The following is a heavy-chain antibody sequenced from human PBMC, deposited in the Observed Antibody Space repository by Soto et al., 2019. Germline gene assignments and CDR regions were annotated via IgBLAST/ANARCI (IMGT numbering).Heavy chain of an antibody. CDR3: AREMGATNDY. CDR2: IVPFVGIT. J-gene: IGHJ4*02. D-gene: IGHD1-26*01. Sequence: QVQLVQSEAEVKKPGSSVKVSCKASGGSFSNYALNWVRQAPGQGLEWMGRIVPFVGITKSAQKFQGRVTITADNSTSTAYMELSSLRSEDTAVYYCAREMGATNDYWGQGTQVTVSS. V-gene: IGHV1-69*04. CDR1: GGSFSNYA.